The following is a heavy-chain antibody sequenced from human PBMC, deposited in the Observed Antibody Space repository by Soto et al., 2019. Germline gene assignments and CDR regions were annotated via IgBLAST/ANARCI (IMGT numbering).Heavy chain of an antibody. Sequence: GGSLRLSCAASGFTFSRFSMNWFRQAPGKGLEWVSAIDGGGGSSFYADSVKGRFTISRDNSKNTLYLQMNSLRADDTAVYYCAKYYYDSGTFSFDYWGQGTLVTVSS. CDR3: AKYYYDSGTFSFDY. V-gene: IGHV3-23*01. J-gene: IGHJ4*02. D-gene: IGHD3-22*01. CDR2: IDGGGGSS. CDR1: GFTFSRFS.